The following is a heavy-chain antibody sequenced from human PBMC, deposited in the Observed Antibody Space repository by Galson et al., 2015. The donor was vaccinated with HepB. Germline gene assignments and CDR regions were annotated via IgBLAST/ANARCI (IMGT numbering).Heavy chain of an antibody. CDR3: AKSALCSTSCYTIGYFQH. D-gene: IGHD2-2*02. CDR2: ISGSGGST. V-gene: IGHV3-23*01. J-gene: IGHJ1*01. Sequence: SWVRQAPGKGLEWVSAISGSGGSTYYADSVKGRFTFSRDNSKNTVYLQMNSLRAEDTAVYYCAKSALCSTSCYTIGYFQHWGQGTLVTVSS.